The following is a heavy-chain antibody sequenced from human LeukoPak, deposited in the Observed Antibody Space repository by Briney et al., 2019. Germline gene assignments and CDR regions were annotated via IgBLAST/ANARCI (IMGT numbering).Heavy chain of an antibody. CDR2: IKQDGTEK. D-gene: IGHD5-12*01. Sequence: GESLRLSCAASGFTFTTYWLGWVRQPPGKGLEWVANIKQDGTEKYYVDSVKGRFTISRDNAKKSLYLQMNSLRAEDTAVYYCARDPGSGYEEHFDYWGQGTLVTVSS. CDR3: ARDPGSGYEEHFDY. V-gene: IGHV3-7*03. J-gene: IGHJ4*02. CDR1: GFTFTTYW.